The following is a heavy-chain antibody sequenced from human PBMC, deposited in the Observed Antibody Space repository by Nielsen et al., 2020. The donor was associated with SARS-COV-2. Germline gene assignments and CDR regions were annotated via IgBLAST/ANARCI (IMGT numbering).Heavy chain of an antibody. CDR2: IYHSGST. Sequence: SETLSLTCAVSGGSISSSNWWSWVRQPPGKGLEWIGEIYHSGSTNYNPSLKSRVTISVDKSKNQFSLKLSSVTAADTAVYYCARDGRPNDSSGYYYGASDAFDIWGQGTMVTVSS. J-gene: IGHJ3*02. V-gene: IGHV4-4*02. D-gene: IGHD3-22*01. CDR3: ARDGRPNDSSGYYYGASDAFDI. CDR1: GGSISSSNW.